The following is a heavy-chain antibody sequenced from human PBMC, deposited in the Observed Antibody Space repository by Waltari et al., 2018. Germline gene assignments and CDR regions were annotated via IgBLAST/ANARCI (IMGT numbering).Heavy chain of an antibody. D-gene: IGHD6-13*01. CDR3: ASSLHSSPSDY. CDR1: GFTFSSYW. CDR2: IKQDGSEK. J-gene: IGHJ4*02. V-gene: IGHV3-7*01. Sequence: EVQLVESGGGLVQPGGSLRLSCAASGFTFSSYWMSWVRQAPGKGLEWVANIKQDGSEKHYVDSVKGRFTISRDNAKNSLYLQMNSLRAEDTAVYYCASSLHSSPSDYWGQGTLVTVSS.